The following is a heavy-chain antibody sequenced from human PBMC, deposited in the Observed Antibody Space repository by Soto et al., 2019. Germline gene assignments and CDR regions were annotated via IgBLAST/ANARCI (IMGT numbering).Heavy chain of an antibody. CDR2: FSGTGGYT. CDR1: GFTLISYA. Sequence: XGSRRLSCAASGFTLISYAISWVRQAPGKGLEWVSTFSGTGGYTYYADSVKGRFTISRDDSKNTLFLHMNSLRAADTAVYYCARGQRALITYGPFDPWGQGTLVTVSS. V-gene: IGHV3-23*01. J-gene: IGHJ5*02. CDR3: ARGQRALITYGPFDP. D-gene: IGHD4-17*01.